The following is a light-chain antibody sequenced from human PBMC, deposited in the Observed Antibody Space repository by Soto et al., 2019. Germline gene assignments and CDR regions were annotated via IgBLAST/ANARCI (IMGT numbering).Light chain of an antibody. Sequence: DIQMTQSPSAMSASVGDRVTITCRASQGINNHLAWFQQKPGKVPKRLKYAVATLQSGVPSRFSGSGSGTEFTLTLSSLQPEDIATYYWLQQDNYPLTFGGGTKVEI. CDR2: AVA. J-gene: IGKJ4*01. V-gene: IGKV1-17*03. CDR3: LQQDNYPLT. CDR1: QGINNH.